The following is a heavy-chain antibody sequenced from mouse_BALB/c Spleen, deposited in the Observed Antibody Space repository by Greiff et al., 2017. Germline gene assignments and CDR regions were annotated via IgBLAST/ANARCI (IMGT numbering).Heavy chain of an antibody. V-gene: IGHV1S81*02. CDR2: INPSNGGT. CDR3: TRSLVVARRRDAMDY. CDR1: GYTFTSYY. D-gene: IGHD1-1*01. J-gene: IGHJ4*01. Sequence: QVQLQQSGAELVKPGASVKLSCKASGYTFTSYYMYWVKQRPGQGLEWIGEINPSNGGTNFNEKFKSKATLTVDKSSSTAYMQLSSLTSEDSAVYFYTRSLVVARRRDAMDYWGQGTSVTVSS.